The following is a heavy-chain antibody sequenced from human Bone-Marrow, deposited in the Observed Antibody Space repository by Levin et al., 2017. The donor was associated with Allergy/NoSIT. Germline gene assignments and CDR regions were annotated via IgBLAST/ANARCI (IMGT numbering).Heavy chain of an antibody. Sequence: PSETLSLTCTVSGDSISRGEHYWSWIRQRPGKGLEWIGFVSYSGTTNHNPSLNNRVSMSVDTSKNQFSLRLYSVTAADTAVYYCARDSETSTWSWFDYWGQGTQVTVSS. J-gene: IGHJ4*02. V-gene: IGHV4-31*03. CDR2: VSYSGTT. CDR1: GDSISRGEHY. D-gene: IGHD6-13*01. CDR3: ARDSETSTWSWFDY.